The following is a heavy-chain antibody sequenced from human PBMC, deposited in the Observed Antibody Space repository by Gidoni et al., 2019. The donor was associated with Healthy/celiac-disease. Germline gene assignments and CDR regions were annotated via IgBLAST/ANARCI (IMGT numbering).Heavy chain of an antibody. V-gene: IGHV1-3*01. CDR3: ARVHTQITMIVVDDAFDI. CDR2: INAGNGNT. D-gene: IGHD3-22*01. Sequence: QVQLVQSGAEVKKPGASVKVSCKASGYTFTSYAMHWVRQAPGQRLEWMGWINAGNGNTKYSQKFQGRVTITRDTSASTAYMELSSLRSEDTAVYYCARVHTQITMIVVDDAFDIWGQGTMVTVSS. CDR1: GYTFTSYA. J-gene: IGHJ3*02.